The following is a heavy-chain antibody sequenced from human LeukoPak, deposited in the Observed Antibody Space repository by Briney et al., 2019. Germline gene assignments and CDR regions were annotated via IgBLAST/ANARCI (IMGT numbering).Heavy chain of an antibody. D-gene: IGHD1-7*01. CDR3: AKDERNWNYNLASQTYD. Sequence: GGSLRLSCAASGFTFSSYAMSWVRQAPGKGLEWVSAISGSGGSTYYADSVKGRFTVSRDNSKDTLYLQMSSLRAEDTAVYYCAKDERNWNYNLASQTYDWGQGTLVTVSS. V-gene: IGHV3-23*01. CDR1: GFTFSSYA. J-gene: IGHJ4*02. CDR2: ISGSGGST.